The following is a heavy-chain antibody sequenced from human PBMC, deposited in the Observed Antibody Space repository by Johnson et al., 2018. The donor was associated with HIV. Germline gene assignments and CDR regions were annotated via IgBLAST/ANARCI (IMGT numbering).Heavy chain of an antibody. V-gene: IGHV3-20*04. J-gene: IGHJ3*01. CDR1: GFTFDEYG. D-gene: IGHD5-18*01. Sequence: VQLVESGGNVERPGGSLRLSCAASGFTFDEYGMSWVRQAPGKGLEWVSGINWNGGTPVSADSLNGRFTISRDNAKNAVYLQMNSLRVEDTALYYCARNRPVSYGYRGAFDVWGPGTMVTVSS. CDR3: ARNRPVSYGYRGAFDV. CDR2: INWNGGTP.